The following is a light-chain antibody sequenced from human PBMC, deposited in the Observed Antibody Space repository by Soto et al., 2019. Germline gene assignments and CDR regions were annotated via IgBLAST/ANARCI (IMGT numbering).Light chain of an antibody. J-gene: IGKJ1*01. CDR1: QTFARW. V-gene: IGKV1-5*01. Sequence: DFQMTQSPSTLSASVGDRVTITCRASQTFARWVAWLQQKPGQAPKLLIYDVSSLENGVPSRFIGSGSGTEFTLTISSLQSEDFATYYCLQYQNYVFGQGTKVDIK. CDR2: DVS. CDR3: LQYQNYV.